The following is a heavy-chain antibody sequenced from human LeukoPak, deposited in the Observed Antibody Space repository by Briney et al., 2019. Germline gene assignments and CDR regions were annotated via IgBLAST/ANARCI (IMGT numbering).Heavy chain of an antibody. J-gene: IGHJ4*02. CDR2: ISGSGGST. CDR3: AKDTRNYYDSSGYYSGEFDY. CDR1: GFTFSSYA. D-gene: IGHD3-22*01. V-gene: IGHV3-23*01. Sequence: PGGSLRLSCAASGFTFSSYAMSWVRQAPGKGLEWVSAISGSGGSTYYADSVKGRFTISRDNSKNTLYLQMNSLRAEDTAVYYCAKDTRNYYDSSGYYSGEFDYWGQGTLVTVSS.